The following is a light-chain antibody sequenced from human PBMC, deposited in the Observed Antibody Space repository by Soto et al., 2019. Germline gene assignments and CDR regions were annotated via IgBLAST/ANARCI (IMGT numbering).Light chain of an antibody. V-gene: IGLV2-14*01. CDR1: SSDVSNYNY. J-gene: IGLJ2*01. CDR3: SSYTTSNTVI. CDR2: EVS. Sequence: QSALTQPASVSGSRGQSITISCTGTSSDVSNYNYVSWYQHHPGKAPKLMIYEVSNRPSGISNRFSGSKSGNTASLTISGLQAEDEADYSCSSYTTSNTVIFGGGTKLTVL.